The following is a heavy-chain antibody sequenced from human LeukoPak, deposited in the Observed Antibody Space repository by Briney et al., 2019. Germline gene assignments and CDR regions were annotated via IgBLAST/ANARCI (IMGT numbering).Heavy chain of an antibody. CDR1: GFTFSSYS. D-gene: IGHD3-16*02. Sequence: GGSLRLSCAASGFTFSSYSMNWVRQAPGKGLEWVSSISSSSSYIYYADSVKGRFTISRDNAKNSLYLQMNSLRAEDTAVYYCARGGMNDASYLHFDYRGQGTLVTVSS. J-gene: IGHJ4*02. CDR3: ARGGMNDASYLHFDY. V-gene: IGHV3-21*01. CDR2: ISSSSSYI.